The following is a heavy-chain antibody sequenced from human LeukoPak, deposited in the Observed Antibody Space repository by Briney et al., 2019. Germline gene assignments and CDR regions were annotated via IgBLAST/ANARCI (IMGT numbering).Heavy chain of an antibody. CDR1: GFTFSSYA. CDR3: AKGGSGSSSDY. J-gene: IGHJ4*02. CDR2: ISDSGGRT. V-gene: IGHV3-23*01. D-gene: IGHD3-10*01. Sequence: PGGSLRLSCAASGFTFSSYAMSWVRQAPGKRLEWVSGISDSGGRTYYADSVKGRFTISRDDSKNTLYLQMNSLRAEDTAVYYCAKGGSGSSSDYWGQGTLVTVSS.